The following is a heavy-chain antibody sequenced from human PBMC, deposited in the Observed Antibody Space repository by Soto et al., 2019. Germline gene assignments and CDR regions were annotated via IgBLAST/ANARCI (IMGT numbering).Heavy chain of an antibody. D-gene: IGHD6-19*01. Sequence: GGSLRLSCAASGFTFSSYGMHWVRQAPGKGLEWVAVLSYDGSNKYYADSVKGRFTISRHNSKNTLYLQMNSLRAEDRGVYYCAKDRLLAVAGTPTPSSGYYYGMDVWGQGTTVTVSS. V-gene: IGHV3-30*18. CDR3: AKDRLLAVAGTPTPSSGYYYGMDV. CDR2: LSYDGSNK. J-gene: IGHJ6*02. CDR1: GFTFSSYG.